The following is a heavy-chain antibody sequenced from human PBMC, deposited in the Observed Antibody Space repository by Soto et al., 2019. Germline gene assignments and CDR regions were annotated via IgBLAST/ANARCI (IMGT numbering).Heavy chain of an antibody. CDR3: ARHVRAEAGRGGAFDY. Sequence: QLQLQESGPGVVKPSETLSLTCTVSGGSISSSRDYWDWIRQPPGKGLEWIGSIYYSGSTYYNPSLKSRVTISVDTSKNQFSLKLSSVTAADTAVYYCARHVRAEAGRGGAFDYWGQGTLVTVSS. J-gene: IGHJ4*02. D-gene: IGHD6-13*01. CDR2: IYYSGST. V-gene: IGHV4-39*01. CDR1: GGSISSSRDY.